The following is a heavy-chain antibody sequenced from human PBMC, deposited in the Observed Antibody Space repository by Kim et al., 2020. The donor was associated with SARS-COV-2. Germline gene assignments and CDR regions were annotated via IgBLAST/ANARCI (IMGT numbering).Heavy chain of an antibody. D-gene: IGHD3-22*01. J-gene: IGHJ4*02. Sequence: PSLKSRVTISVDTSKNKFSLKLTSVTSADTAVYDCASSYSHYDDSGEFDYWGQGTLVTVSS. V-gene: IGHV4-59*01. CDR3: ASSYSHYDDSGEFDY.